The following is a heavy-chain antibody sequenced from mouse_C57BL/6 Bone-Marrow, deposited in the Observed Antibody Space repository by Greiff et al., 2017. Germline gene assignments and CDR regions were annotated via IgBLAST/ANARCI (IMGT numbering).Heavy chain of an antibody. Sequence: VQLQQPGAELVRPGSSVKLSCKASGYTFTSYWMDWVKQRPGQGLEWIGNIYPSDSETHYNQKFKDKATLTVDKSSSTAYMQLSSLTSEDAAVYYCARGLYAMDYGGQGTSVTVSS. V-gene: IGHV1-61*01. CDR3: ARGLYAMDY. CDR2: IYPSDSET. J-gene: IGHJ4*01. CDR1: GYTFTSYW.